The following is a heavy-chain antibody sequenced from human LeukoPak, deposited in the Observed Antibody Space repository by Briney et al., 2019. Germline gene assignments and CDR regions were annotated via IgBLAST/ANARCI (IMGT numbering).Heavy chain of an antibody. D-gene: IGHD1-26*01. CDR2: ISSDGRST. CDR3: ARSDGSYYGKFDS. CDR1: EFTFSTYW. Sequence: GGSLRLSCAAPEFTFSTYWMHWVRQAPGKGLVWVSRISSDGRSTSYADSVKGRFTISRDNAKTTLYLQMNSLRAEDTAVYYCARSDGSYYGKFDSWGQGTLVTVSS. J-gene: IGHJ4*02. V-gene: IGHV3-74*01.